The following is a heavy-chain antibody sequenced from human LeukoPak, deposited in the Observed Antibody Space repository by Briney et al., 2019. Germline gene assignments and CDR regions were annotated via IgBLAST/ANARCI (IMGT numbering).Heavy chain of an antibody. CDR3: ARMGDGYNSFDY. J-gene: IGHJ4*02. Sequence: SETLSLTCTVSGVSISSHYWSWLRQPPGKGLEGVGYIYYSGSTNYNPSLKSRVTISVDTSKNQFSLKLSSVTAADTAVYYCARMGDGYNSFDYWGQGTLVTVSS. V-gene: IGHV4-59*11. CDR2: IYYSGST. CDR1: GVSISSHY. D-gene: IGHD5-24*01.